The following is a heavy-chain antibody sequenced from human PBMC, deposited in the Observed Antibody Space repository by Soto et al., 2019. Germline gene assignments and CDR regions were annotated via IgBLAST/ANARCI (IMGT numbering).Heavy chain of an antibody. J-gene: IGHJ2*01. D-gene: IGHD3-16*01. V-gene: IGHV4-31*03. Sequence: QVQLQESGPGLVKPSQTLSLTCTVSGGSISSGGYCWSWIRQHPGKGLEWIGYTKYSGSTYYNPFTNGRVTISVATSKNQFSLKLSSVTAADTDVYYCARDYGGAWYCDLGGRGTLVTVSS. CDR3: ARDYGGAWYCDL. CDR2: TKYSGST. CDR1: GGSISSGGYC.